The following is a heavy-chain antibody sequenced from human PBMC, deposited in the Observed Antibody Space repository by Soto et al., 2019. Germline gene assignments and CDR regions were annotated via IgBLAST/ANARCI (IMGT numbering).Heavy chain of an antibody. D-gene: IGHD3-10*01. CDR2: IIPIFGTA. Sequence: QVQLVQAGAEVKKPGSSVKVSCKASGGTFSSYAISWVRQAPGQGLEWMGGIIPIFGTANYAQKFQGRVTITADNSTSTAYMELSSLRSEDTAVYYCARAPVGYYGSGSFDYWGQGTLVTVSS. CDR1: GGTFSSYA. V-gene: IGHV1-69*06. CDR3: ARAPVGYYGSGSFDY. J-gene: IGHJ4*02.